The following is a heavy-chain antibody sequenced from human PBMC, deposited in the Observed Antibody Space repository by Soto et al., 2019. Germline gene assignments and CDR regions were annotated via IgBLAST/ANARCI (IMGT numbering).Heavy chain of an antibody. D-gene: IGHD2-15*01. V-gene: IGHV3-23*01. J-gene: IGHJ4*02. CDR1: GFTVSTYA. CDR2: ITGSGGST. Sequence: PGGSLRLSCAASGFTVSTYAMSWVRKTPGKGLEWVSTITGSGGSTYYADAVKGRFTISRDNSRNTLYLQMSSLRAEDTAVYSCASQRPCGGGTCSALRSFDHWGQGTLVTVSS. CDR3: ASQRPCGGGTCSALRSFDH.